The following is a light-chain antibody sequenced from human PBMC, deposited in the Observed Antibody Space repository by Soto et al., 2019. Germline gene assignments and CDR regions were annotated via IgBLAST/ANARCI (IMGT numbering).Light chain of an antibody. CDR1: QSISSSY. Sequence: EIVLTQSPGTLSLSPGERATLSCRASQSISSSYLAWHQQKPGQAPRLLIYGASNRATGIPDRFSGSGSGTDFTLTISRLEPEDFAVYYCQQYSSSITFGQGTRLEIK. V-gene: IGKV3-20*01. CDR3: QQYSSSIT. CDR2: GAS. J-gene: IGKJ5*01.